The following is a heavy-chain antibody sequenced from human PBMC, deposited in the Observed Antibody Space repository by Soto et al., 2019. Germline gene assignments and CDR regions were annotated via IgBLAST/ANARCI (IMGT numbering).Heavy chain of an antibody. D-gene: IGHD2-21*01. J-gene: IGHJ4*02. CDR1: GFTFSDYY. CDR3: AAYSRGDSPH. CDR2: ISGSGNTL. Sequence: GGSLRLSCAASGFTFSDYYMSWIRQAPGKGLEWVSYISGSGNTLYHADSVTGRFTISRDNAKNSLYLQMNSLRVEDTAVYYCAAYSRGDSPHWGQGTLVTVSS. V-gene: IGHV3-11*01.